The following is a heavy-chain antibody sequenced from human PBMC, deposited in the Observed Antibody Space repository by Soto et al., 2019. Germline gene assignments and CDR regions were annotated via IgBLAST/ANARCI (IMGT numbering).Heavy chain of an antibody. CDR3: ARGPPSPGYGADYYYGMDV. J-gene: IGHJ6*02. CDR2: IYYSGST. CDR1: GGSISSGDYY. V-gene: IGHV4-30-4*01. Sequence: QVQLQESGPGLVKPSQTLSLTCTVSGGSISSGDYYWSWIRQPPGKGLEWIGYIYYSGSTYYNPYLKSRVTISVDTSKNQFSLKLSSVTAADTAVYYCARGPPSPGYGADYYYGMDVWGQGTTVTVSS. D-gene: IGHD4-17*01.